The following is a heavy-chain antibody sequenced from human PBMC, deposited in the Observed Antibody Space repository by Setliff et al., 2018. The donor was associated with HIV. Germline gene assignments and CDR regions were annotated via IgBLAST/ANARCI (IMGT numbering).Heavy chain of an antibody. CDR3: ARGRVRAAAVTGLDWFDF. J-gene: IGHJ5*01. CDR1: GYTFTGYY. Sequence: ASVKVSCKASGYTFTGYYIHCLRQAPGQGLQWMGRINPKTGDTDYAQNFQGRVTLTTDTSINTAYMELHRLTSDDTAVYFCARGRVRAAAVTGLDWFDFLGQVSLVAVSS. V-gene: IGHV1-2*06. CDR2: INPKTGDT. D-gene: IGHD6-13*01.